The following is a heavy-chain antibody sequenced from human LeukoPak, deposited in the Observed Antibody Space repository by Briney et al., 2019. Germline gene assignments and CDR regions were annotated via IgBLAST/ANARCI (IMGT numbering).Heavy chain of an antibody. V-gene: IGHV3-9*01. CDR3: AKDLPRRSSYYVFDY. CDR2: ISWNSGSV. J-gene: IGHJ4*02. Sequence: GGSLRLSCEASGFTFDDHAMHWVRQVRVKGLEWVSGISWNSGSVAYADSVKGRFTISRDNAKNSLYLQMNSLRAEDTALYYCAKDLPRRSSYYVFDYWGQGTLVTVSS. CDR1: GFTFDDHA. D-gene: IGHD1-26*01.